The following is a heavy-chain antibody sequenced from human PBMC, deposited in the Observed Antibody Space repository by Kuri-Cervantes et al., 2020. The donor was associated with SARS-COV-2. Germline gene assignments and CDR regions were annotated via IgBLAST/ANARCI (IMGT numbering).Heavy chain of an antibody. V-gene: IGHV1-8*02. CDR3: ARRIGTPTIGVVRPTYGFDP. CDR1: GYSFTSYD. Sequence: ASVKVSCKASGYSFTSYDINWVRQATGQGLEWMGWMYPNNGNTGYTQKFHGKVTMTRNTSVSTAYMELRSLRSEDTAVYYCARRIGTPTIGVVRPTYGFDPWGQGTRVTVSS. D-gene: IGHD3-3*01. CDR2: MYPNNGNT. J-gene: IGHJ5*01.